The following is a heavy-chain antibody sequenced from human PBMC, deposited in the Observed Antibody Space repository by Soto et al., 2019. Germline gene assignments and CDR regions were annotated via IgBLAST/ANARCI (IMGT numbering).Heavy chain of an antibody. CDR2: INHSGGST. D-gene: IGHD6-19*01. CDR1: GYTSTSYY. J-gene: IGHJ6*02. CDR3: ARDGIRVAGPRYGMDS. V-gene: IGHV1-46*03. Sequence: DSVKVSCKASGYTSTSYYMHWVRQAPGQGLEWMGIINHSGGSTSYAQKFQGRVTMTRVTSTSTVYMELSSLRSEDTAVYYWARDGIRVAGPRYGMDSWGQECKVAVYS.